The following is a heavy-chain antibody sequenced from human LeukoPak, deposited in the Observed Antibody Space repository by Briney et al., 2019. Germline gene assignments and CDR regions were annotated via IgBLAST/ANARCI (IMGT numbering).Heavy chain of an antibody. CDR2: IYYSGST. CDR3: ARARAGIAAAGTTHWFDP. V-gene: IGHV4-59*01. D-gene: IGHD6-13*01. J-gene: IGHJ5*02. CDR1: GGSISSYY. Sequence: SETLSLTCTVCGGSISSYYWSWIRQPPGKGPEWIGYIYYSGSTNYNPSLKSRVTISVDTSKNQLSLKLSSVTAADTAVYYCARARAGIAAAGTTHWFDPWGQGTLVTVSS.